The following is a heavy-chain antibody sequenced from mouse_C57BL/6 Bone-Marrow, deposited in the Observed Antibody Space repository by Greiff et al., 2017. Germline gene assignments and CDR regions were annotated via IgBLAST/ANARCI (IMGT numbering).Heavy chain of an antibody. Sequence: QVQLQQSGAELARPGASVKMSCKASGYTFTSYTMHWVKQRPGQGLEWIGYINPSSGYNKYNQKFKDKATLTADKSSSTAYMQLSSLTSEDSAVYYCARGDYGSSRGFDYWGQGTTLTVSS. J-gene: IGHJ2*01. D-gene: IGHD1-1*01. CDR2: INPSSGYN. CDR3: ARGDYGSSRGFDY. CDR1: GYTFTSYT. V-gene: IGHV1-4*01.